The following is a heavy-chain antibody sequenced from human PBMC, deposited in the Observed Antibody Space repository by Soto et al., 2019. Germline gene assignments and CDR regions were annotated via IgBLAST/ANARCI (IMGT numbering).Heavy chain of an antibody. CDR3: AREKAVASKGWLDP. V-gene: IGHV4-4*07. J-gene: IGHJ5*02. CDR1: GDSISSYF. CDR2: VHTSGIT. D-gene: IGHD6-19*01. Sequence: PSETLSLTCTVSGDSISSYFCSWIRQPAGKGLEWIGRVHTSGITTYNPSLKSRVTMSVDTSKSQFSLKLTSVTAADTAVYYCAREKAVASKGWLDPCGQGTLVTVSS.